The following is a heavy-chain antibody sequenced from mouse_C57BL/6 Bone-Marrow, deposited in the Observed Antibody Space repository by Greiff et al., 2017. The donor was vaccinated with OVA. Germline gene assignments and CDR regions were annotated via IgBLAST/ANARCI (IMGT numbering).Heavy chain of an antibody. Sequence: EVQLQQSGPELVKPGASVKISCKASGYSFTGYYMNWVKQSPEKSLEWIGEINPSTGGTTYNQKFKAKATLTVDKSSSTAYMQLKSLTSEDSAVYYCASITKGPNLDYWGQGTTLTVSS. CDR2: INPSTGGT. CDR1: GYSFTGYY. V-gene: IGHV1-42*01. J-gene: IGHJ2*01. D-gene: IGHD1-3*01. CDR3: ASITKGPNLDY.